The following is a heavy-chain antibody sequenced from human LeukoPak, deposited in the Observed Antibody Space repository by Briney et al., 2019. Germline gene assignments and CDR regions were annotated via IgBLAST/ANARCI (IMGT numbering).Heavy chain of an antibody. CDR2: IYYSGST. CDR1: GGSISSYY. D-gene: IGHD6-19*01. Sequence: SETLSLTCTVSGGSISSYYWSWIRQPPGKGLEWIGYIYYSGSTNYNPSLKSRVNISVDTSRNQFSLKLGSVTAADTAVYYCARQYSSGWYPFDSWGQGTLVTVSS. CDR3: ARQYSSGWYPFDS. J-gene: IGHJ4*02. V-gene: IGHV4-59*08.